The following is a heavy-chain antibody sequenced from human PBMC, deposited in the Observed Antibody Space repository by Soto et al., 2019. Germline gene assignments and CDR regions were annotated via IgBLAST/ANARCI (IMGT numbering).Heavy chain of an antibody. D-gene: IGHD4-17*01. CDR3: ARQTTVTTNGMDV. CDR1: GYSFTSYW. J-gene: IGHJ6*02. V-gene: IGHV5-10-1*01. CDR2: IDPSDSYT. Sequence: HGESLKISCKGSGYSFTSYWISWVRQIPGKGLEWMGRIDPSDSYTNYSPSFQGHVTISADKSISTAYLQWSSLKASDTAMYYCARQTTVTTNGMDVWGQGTTVTVSS.